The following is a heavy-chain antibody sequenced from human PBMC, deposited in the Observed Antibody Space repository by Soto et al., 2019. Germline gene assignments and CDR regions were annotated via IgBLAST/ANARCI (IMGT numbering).Heavy chain of an antibody. CDR2: INPNSGGT. CDR3: ARVVVAATPGNWFDP. V-gene: IGHV1-2*02. CDR1: GYTFTGYY. J-gene: IGHJ5*02. D-gene: IGHD2-15*01. Sequence: ASVKVSCKASGYTFTGYYMHWVRQAPGQGLEWMGWINPNSGGTNYAQKFQGRVTMTRDTSISTAYMELSRLRSDDTAVYYCARVVVAATPGNWFDPWGQGTLVTVS.